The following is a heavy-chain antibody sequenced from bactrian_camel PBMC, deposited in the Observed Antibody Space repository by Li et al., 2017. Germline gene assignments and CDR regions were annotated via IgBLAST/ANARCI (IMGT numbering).Heavy chain of an antibody. J-gene: IGHJ6*01. CDR3: AEDPSRWYLPRQFKSADFRH. V-gene: IGHV3S1*01. Sequence: HVQLVESGGGLVQPGGSLRLSCAASGFTVSTYWMYWYRQAPGNECELVSTISKDGKPHYADSVKGRFTISRANAGNILYLQMNSLKPEDTAMNYCAEDPSRWYLPRQFKSADFRHWGQGTQVTVS. CDR1: GFTVSTYW. CDR2: ISKDGKP. D-gene: IGHD2*01.